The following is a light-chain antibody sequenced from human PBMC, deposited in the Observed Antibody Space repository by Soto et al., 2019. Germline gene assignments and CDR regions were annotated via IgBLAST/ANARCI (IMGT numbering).Light chain of an antibody. CDR1: QSISSY. V-gene: IGKV1-39*01. CDR2: AAS. Sequence: DIQRTQSPSSLSASVVDRVTITCLASQSISSYLNWYQQKPGKAPKLLIYAASSLQSGVPSRFSGSGSGTDFTLTISSLQPEDFATYYCQQYYSYPIAVGQGTRLEIK. J-gene: IGKJ5*01. CDR3: QQYYSYPIA.